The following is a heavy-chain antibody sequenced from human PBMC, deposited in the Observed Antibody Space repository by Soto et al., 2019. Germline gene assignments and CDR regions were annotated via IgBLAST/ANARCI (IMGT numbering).Heavy chain of an antibody. CDR2: ISYDGRNK. Sequence: RCLKLSWAASRFTFSSYGMHCVRSSPGKGLEWVAVISYDGRNKYHADSVKVRFTISRDNSKNTVYLQMNSLRTVDTAVYYCAKDTDRMGAQYYFDYWDQGTLVDVSS. V-gene: IGHV3-30*18. D-gene: IGHD1-26*01. CDR3: AKDTDRMGAQYYFDY. CDR1: RFTFSSYG. J-gene: IGHJ4*01.